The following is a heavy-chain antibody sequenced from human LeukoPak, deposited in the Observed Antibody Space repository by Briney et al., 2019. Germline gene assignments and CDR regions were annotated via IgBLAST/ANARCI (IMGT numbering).Heavy chain of an antibody. D-gene: IGHD3-22*01. CDR3: ARIQRYYDSSGYFRFDY. CDR1: WFALSNARMG. J-gene: IGHJ4*02. V-gene: IGHV2-26*01. Sequence: ESGPTLVNATETLTLTCTVSWFALSNARMGVRWIRQPPGQALESLAHIFSNDEKSYSTSLKSRLTISKDTSKSQVVLTMTNMDPVDTATYYCARIQRYYDSSGYFRFDYWAREPWSPSPQ. CDR2: IFSNDEK.